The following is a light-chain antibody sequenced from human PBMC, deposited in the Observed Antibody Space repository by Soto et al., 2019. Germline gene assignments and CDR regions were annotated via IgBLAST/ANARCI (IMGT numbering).Light chain of an antibody. Sequence: QSALTQPASVSGSPGQSITISCTGTSNDVGGYNLVSWYQHHPGKAPKLIIYEASKRPSGVSDRFSGSRSGNTASLTISALKPEDEADYSCCSFAGGATLVFGGGTKLTVL. CDR2: EAS. J-gene: IGLJ2*01. CDR3: CSFAGGATLV. CDR1: SNDVGGYNL. V-gene: IGLV2-23*02.